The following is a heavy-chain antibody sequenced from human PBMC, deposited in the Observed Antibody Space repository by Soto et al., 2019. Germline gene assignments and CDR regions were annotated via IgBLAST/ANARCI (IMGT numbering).Heavy chain of an antibody. V-gene: IGHV2-5*01. J-gene: IGHJ3*02. CDR1: GFSLSTSGEG. CDR2: IYWNDDK. CDR3: THRRCGGGSCYNVFDI. D-gene: IGHD2-15*01. Sequence: QITLKESGPTLVQPTQPLTLTCTFSGFSLSTSGEGVGWIRQPPGKALEWLALIYWNDDKRYSPSLKSRLTITKDTSKNQVVLTMTSLDPVDTATYFCTHRRCGGGSCYNVFDIWGQGAMVTVSS.